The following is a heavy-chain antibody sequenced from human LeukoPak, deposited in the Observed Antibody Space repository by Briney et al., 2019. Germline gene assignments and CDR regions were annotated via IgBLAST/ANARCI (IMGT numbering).Heavy chain of an antibody. Sequence: ASVKVSCKASGGTFTSYAISWVRQAPGQGLEWMGGIIPIFGTANYAQKFQGRVTITPDESTSTAYMELSSLRSEDTAVYYCARSGRGSGYYFPDYWGQGTLVTVSS. CDR2: IIPIFGTA. CDR3: ARSGRGSGYYFPDY. J-gene: IGHJ4*02. V-gene: IGHV1-69*13. CDR1: GGTFTSYA. D-gene: IGHD3-22*01.